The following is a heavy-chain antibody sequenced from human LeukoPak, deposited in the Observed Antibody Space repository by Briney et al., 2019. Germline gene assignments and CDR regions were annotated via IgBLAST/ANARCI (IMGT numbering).Heavy chain of an antibody. CDR3: ARDLGFYDYVWGSYRYTADY. V-gene: IGHV3-21*01. CDR2: ISSSSSYI. Sequence: GGSLRLSCAASGFTFSSYSMNWVRQAPGKGLEWVSSISSSSSYIYYADSVKGRFTISRDNAKNSLYLQMNSLRAEDTAVYYCARDLGFYDYVWGSYRYTADYWGQGTLVTVSS. CDR1: GFTFSSYS. D-gene: IGHD3-16*02. J-gene: IGHJ4*02.